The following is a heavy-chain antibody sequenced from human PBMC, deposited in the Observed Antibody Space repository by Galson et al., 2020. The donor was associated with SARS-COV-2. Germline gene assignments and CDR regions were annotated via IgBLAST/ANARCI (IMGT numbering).Heavy chain of an antibody. Sequence: GESLKISCAASGFTFSSYAMHWVRQAPGKGLEWVAVISYDGSNKYYADSVKGRFTISRDNSKNTLYLQMNSLRAEDTAVYYCASSRDYYYDSSGNCDYWGQGTLVTVSS. CDR3: ASSRDYYYDSSGNCDY. CDR1: GFTFSSYA. V-gene: IGHV3-30*04. D-gene: IGHD3-22*01. J-gene: IGHJ4*02. CDR2: ISYDGSNK.